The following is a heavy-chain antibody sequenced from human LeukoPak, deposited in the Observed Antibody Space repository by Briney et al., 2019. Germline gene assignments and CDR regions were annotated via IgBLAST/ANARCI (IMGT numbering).Heavy chain of an antibody. V-gene: IGHV4-61*02. Sequence: SETLSLTCTVSGGSISSGSYYWSWIRQPAGKGLEWIGRIYTSGRTNYNPSLKSRVTISVVTSKNQFSLKLSSVTAADTAVYYCARASIAAAGKVDYWGQGTLVTVSS. D-gene: IGHD6-13*01. CDR3: ARASIAAAGKVDY. CDR2: IYTSGRT. J-gene: IGHJ4*02. CDR1: GGSISSGSYY.